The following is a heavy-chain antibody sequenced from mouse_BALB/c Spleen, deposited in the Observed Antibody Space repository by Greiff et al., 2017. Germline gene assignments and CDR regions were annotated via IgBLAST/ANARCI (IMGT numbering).Heavy chain of an antibody. CDR3: AREGLRRGWFAY. CDR1: GFSLTGYG. J-gene: IGHJ3*01. D-gene: IGHD2-2*01. CDR2: IWGDGST. V-gene: IGHV2-6-7*01. Sequence: VQLKESGPGLVAPSQSLSITCTVSGFSLTGYGVNWVRQPPGKGLEWLGMIWGDGSTDYNSALKSRLSISKDNAKSQVFLKMSSLQTDDTARYYCAREGLRRGWFAYWGQGTLVTVSA.